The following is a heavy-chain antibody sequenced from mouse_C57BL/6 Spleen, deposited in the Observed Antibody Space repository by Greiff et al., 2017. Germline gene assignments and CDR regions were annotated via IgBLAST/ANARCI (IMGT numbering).Heavy chain of an antibody. V-gene: IGHV5-4*03. CDR2: ISDGGTYT. Sequence: EVKLMESGGGLVKPGGSLKLSCAASGFTFSTYAMSWVRQTPEKRLGWVATISDGGTYTYYPDNVKGRFTISRDNATNNLYLQMSHLKSEDTAMYYCARGNWSFDYWGQGTTLTVSS. J-gene: IGHJ2*01. CDR3: ARGNWSFDY. D-gene: IGHD4-1*01. CDR1: GFTFSTYA.